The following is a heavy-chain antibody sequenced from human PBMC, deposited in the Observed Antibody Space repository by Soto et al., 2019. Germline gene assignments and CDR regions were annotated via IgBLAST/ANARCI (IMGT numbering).Heavy chain of an antibody. CDR2: IIPILRTE. CDR1: GYTFSSYA. V-gene: IGHV1-69*11. CDR3: AREAVAVSLAGHLQH. D-gene: IGHD6-19*01. J-gene: IGHJ1*01. Sequence: QVQLVQSGTEVKKPGSSVKVSCKASGYTFSSYAISWVRQAPGQGLEWMGGIIPILRTENYAQKFQGRVTITADESTRTGYMELSSSRGEDTAVYYCAREAVAVSLAGHLQHWGQGTLVTVTS.